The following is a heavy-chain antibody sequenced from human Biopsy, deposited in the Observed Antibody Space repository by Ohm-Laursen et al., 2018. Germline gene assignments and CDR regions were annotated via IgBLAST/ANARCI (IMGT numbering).Heavy chain of an antibody. CDR1: GDSINSSY. J-gene: IGHJ4*02. D-gene: IGHD2-15*01. CDR3: ARRGSGGRSFDY. V-gene: IGHV4-59*08. CDR2: ISNSGNT. Sequence: SETLSLTCTVPGDSINSSYWSWIRQAPGKGLEWIGFISNSGNTNYNPSLKSRVTISTDTSKNQFSRKLGSVTVADTAVFYCARRGSGGRSFDYWGQGSLVTVSS.